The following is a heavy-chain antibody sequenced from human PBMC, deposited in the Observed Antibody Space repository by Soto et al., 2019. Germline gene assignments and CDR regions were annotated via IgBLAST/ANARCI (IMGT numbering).Heavy chain of an antibody. CDR2: MNPNSGNT. V-gene: IGHV1-8*01. CDR3: ARWPLGYCTGGSCYKEAFAI. CDR1: GYTFTSYD. Sequence: ASVKVSCKASGYTFTSYDINWVRQATGQGLEWMGWMNPNSGNTGYAQKFQGRVTMTRNTSISTAYMELSSLRSEDTAVYYCARWPLGYCTGGSCYKEAFAIWGQGTMVTV. D-gene: IGHD2-15*01. J-gene: IGHJ3*02.